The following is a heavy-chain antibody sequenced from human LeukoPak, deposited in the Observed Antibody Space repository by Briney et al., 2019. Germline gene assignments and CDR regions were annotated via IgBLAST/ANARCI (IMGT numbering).Heavy chain of an antibody. CDR2: ISGSGGST. Sequence: GGSLRLSCAASGFTFSSYGMSWVRQAPGKGLEWVSAISGSGGSTYYADSVKGRFTISRDNSKNTLYLQMNSLRAEDTAVYYCAGSYYYGSGSYYTSGGYYMDVWGKGTTVTISS. V-gene: IGHV3-23*01. CDR3: AGSYYYGSGSYYTSGGYYMDV. J-gene: IGHJ6*03. CDR1: GFTFSSYG. D-gene: IGHD3-10*01.